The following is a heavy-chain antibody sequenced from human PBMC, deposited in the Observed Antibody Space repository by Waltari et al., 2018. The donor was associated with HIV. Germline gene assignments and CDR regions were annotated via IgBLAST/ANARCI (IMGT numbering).Heavy chain of an antibody. D-gene: IGHD2-15*01. V-gene: IGHV5-51*01. J-gene: IGHJ3*02. CDR1: GYTFTTHW. CDR2: IHPTDSHT. Sequence: EVKLVQSGPEVKKPGESLKISCKASGYTFTTHWIAWVRQMPGKGLEWMGIIHPTDSHTRYSPSFQGHVSISADKSINTAYLQWSSLKASDSAMYYCARQTIPYYSSGGSLNDAFDIWGHGTVVTVSS. CDR3: ARQTIPYYSSGGSLNDAFDI.